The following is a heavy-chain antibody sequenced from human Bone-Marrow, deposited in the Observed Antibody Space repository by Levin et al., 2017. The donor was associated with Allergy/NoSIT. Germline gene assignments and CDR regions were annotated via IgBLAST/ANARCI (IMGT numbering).Heavy chain of an antibody. V-gene: IGHV3-30*03. J-gene: IGHJ6*03. CDR1: KFTFRNYG. CDR2: ISYDGSHI. Sequence: TGGSLRLSCAASKFTFRNYGMYWGRQAPGKGLEWVAVISYDGSHIQYADSVKGRFTISRDDSINTLYLQLNSLKPDDTAVYYCARLAAAVISPYFFYYMDVWGKGTTVTVSS. CDR3: ARLAAAVISPYFFYYMDV. D-gene: IGHD6-13*01.